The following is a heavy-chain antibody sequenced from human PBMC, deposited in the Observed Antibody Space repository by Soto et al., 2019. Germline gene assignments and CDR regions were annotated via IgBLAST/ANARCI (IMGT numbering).Heavy chain of an antibody. CDR3: AIHVPAVQGSYYYYGMDV. Sequence: QLQLQESGPGLVKPSETLSLTCTVSGGSISSSSYYWGWIRQPPGKGLEWIGSIYYSGSTYYNPSLKSRVTISVDTSKNQFSLKLSSVTAADTAVYYCAIHVPAVQGSYYYYGMDVWGQGTTVTVSS. CDR2: IYYSGST. J-gene: IGHJ6*02. V-gene: IGHV4-39*01. D-gene: IGHD2-2*01. CDR1: GGSISSSSYY.